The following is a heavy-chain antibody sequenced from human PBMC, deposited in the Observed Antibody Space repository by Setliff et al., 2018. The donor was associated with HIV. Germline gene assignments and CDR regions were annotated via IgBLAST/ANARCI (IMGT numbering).Heavy chain of an antibody. D-gene: IGHD6-13*01. CDR3: ARATFSSSWYPFDGFDI. V-gene: IGHV4-59*01. J-gene: IGHJ3*02. CDR2: IYYSGST. CDR1: GGSISSYY. Sequence: SETLSLTCTVSGGSISSYYWSWIRQSPGKGLEWIGYIYYSGSTNYNPSLKSRVTILVDRSKSQFSLNLSSVTAADTAVYYCARATFSSSWYPFDGFDIWGQGTMVTVSS.